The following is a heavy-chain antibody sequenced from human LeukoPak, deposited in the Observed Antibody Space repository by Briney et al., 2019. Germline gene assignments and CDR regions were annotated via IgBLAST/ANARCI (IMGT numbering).Heavy chain of an antibody. CDR2: FDPEDGET. D-gene: IGHD3-16*01. V-gene: IGHV1-24*01. CDR1: GYTLTELS. J-gene: IGHJ4*02. CDR3: ATGDVYDYVWGSYPRY. Sequence: GASVKVSCKVSGYTLTELSMHWVRQATGKGLEWMGGFDPEDGETIYAQKFQGRVTMTEDTSTDTAYMELSSLRSEDTAVYYCATGDVYDYVWGSYPRYWGQGTLVTVSS.